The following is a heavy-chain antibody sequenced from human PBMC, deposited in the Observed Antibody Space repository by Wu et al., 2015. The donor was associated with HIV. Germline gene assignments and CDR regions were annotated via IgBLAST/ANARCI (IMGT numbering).Heavy chain of an antibody. Sequence: QVQLVQSGAEVKKPGSSVKVSCKASGGTFSSYAISWVRQAPGQGLEWMGGIIPIFGTANYAQKFQGRVTITTDESTSTAYMELSSLRSEDTAVYYCARVMSDGYYDSSGYARGAFDIWGQGTMVTVSS. CDR1: GGTFSSYA. D-gene: IGHD3-22*01. CDR2: IIPIFGTA. J-gene: IGHJ3*02. CDR3: ARVMSDGYYDSSGYARGAFDI. V-gene: IGHV1-69*05.